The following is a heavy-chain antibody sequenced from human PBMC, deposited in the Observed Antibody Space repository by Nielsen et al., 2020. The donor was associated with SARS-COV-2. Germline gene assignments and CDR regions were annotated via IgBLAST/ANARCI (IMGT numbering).Heavy chain of an antibody. J-gene: IGHJ4*02. CDR1: GFTFSGSA. V-gene: IGHV3-73*01. CDR3: TRQFDY. CDR2: IRSKANSYAT. Sequence: GESLKISCAASGFTFSGSAMHWVRQASGKGLEWVGRIRSKANSYATAYAASVKGRFTISRDDSKNTAYLQMNSLKTEDTAVYYCTRQFDYWGQGTLVTVSS.